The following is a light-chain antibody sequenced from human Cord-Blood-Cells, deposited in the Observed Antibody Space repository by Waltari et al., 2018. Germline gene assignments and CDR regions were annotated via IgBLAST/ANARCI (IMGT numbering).Light chain of an antibody. CDR2: AAS. J-gene: IGKJ2*01. CDR3: QQSYSTLYT. CDR1: QSISSY. V-gene: IGKV1-39*01. Sequence: IQMTQSPSSLSASVGDRVTITFRASQSISSYLNWYQQKPGRAPKLLIYAASSLQSGVQSRFSGSGSGTDFTLTISSLQPEDFATYYCQQSYSTLYTFGQGTKLEIK.